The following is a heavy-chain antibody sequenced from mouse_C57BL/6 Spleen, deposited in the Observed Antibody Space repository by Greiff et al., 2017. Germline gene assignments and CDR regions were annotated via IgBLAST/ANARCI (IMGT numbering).Heavy chain of an antibody. CDR3: TLYYDSSLWYFDV. V-gene: IGHV14-4*01. CDR2: IDPENGDT. D-gene: IGHD1-1*01. J-gene: IGHJ1*03. Sequence: EVKLMESGAELVRPGASVKLSCTASGFNIKDDYMHWVKQRPEQGLEWIGWIDPENGDTAYASKCPGKATITADTSSNTAYLQLTSLTSDDTSDYYCTLYYDSSLWYFDVWGTGTTVTVAS. CDR1: GFNIKDDY.